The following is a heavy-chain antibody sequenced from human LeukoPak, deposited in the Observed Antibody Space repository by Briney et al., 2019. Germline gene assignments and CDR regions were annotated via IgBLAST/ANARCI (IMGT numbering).Heavy chain of an antibody. CDR3: AKLMEQLADLYYYGMDV. CDR2: ISGSGGST. Sequence: GRSLRLSCAASGFTFSSYAMHWVRQAPGKGLEWVSAISGSGGSTYYADSVKGRFTISRDNSKNTLYLQMNSLRAEDTAVYYCAKLMEQLADLYYYGMDVWGQGTTVTVSS. CDR1: GFTFSSYA. J-gene: IGHJ6*02. D-gene: IGHD6-6*01. V-gene: IGHV3-23*01.